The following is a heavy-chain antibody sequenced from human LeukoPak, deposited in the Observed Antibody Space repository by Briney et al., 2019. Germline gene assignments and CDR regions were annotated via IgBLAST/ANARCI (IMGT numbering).Heavy chain of an antibody. CDR3: ARHGGYGSGSYSGYL. CDR2: INHSGST. CDR1: GGSFSGYY. V-gene: IGHV4-34*01. Sequence: SETLSLACAVYGGSFSGYYWSWIRQPPGKGLEWIGEINHSGSTNYNPSLKSRVTISVDTSKNQFSLKLSSVTAADTAVYYCARHGGYGSGSYSGYLGGQGTLVTVSS. J-gene: IGHJ4*02. D-gene: IGHD3-10*01.